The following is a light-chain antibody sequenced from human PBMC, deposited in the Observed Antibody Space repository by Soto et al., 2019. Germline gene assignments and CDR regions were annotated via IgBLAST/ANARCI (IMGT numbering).Light chain of an antibody. CDR2: AAS. V-gene: IGKV1-8*01. CDR1: QGISSY. J-gene: IGKJ2*01. CDR3: QQYYSYPYT. Sequence: AIRMTQSPSSFSASTGDRVTITCRASQGISSYLAWYQQKPGKAPKLLIYAASTLQSGVPSRFSGSGSRTDVTLTISCLQPEDFPTYYCQQYYSYPYTFGQGTKLEIK.